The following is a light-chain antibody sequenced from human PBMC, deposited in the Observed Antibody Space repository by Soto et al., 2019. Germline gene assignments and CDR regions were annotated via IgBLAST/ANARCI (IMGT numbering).Light chain of an antibody. CDR1: SSDVGGYNS. Sequence: QSVLTQPASVSGSPGQSITISCTGNSSDVGGYNSVSWYQLHPGKAPKLMIYDVSNRPSGVSNRFSGSKSGNTASLTISGLQAEDEADYYCNSYTSGYYVFGTGTKLTVL. V-gene: IGLV2-14*03. CDR2: DVS. CDR3: NSYTSGYYV. J-gene: IGLJ1*01.